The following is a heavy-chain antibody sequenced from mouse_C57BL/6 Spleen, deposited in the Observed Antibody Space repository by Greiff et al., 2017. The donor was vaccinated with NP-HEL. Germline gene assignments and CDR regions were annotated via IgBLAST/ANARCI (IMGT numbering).Heavy chain of an antibody. CDR1: GYTFTDYY. Sequence: VQLQQSGPVLVKPGASVKMSCKASGYTFTDYYVNWVKQSHGKSLEWIGVINPYNGGTSYNQKFKGKATLTVDKSSSTAYMELNSLTSEDSAVYYCARRGIYDYEGQYYFDYWGQGTTLTVSS. J-gene: IGHJ2*01. V-gene: IGHV1-19*01. CDR3: ARRGIYDYEGQYYFDY. CDR2: INPYNGGT. D-gene: IGHD2-4*01.